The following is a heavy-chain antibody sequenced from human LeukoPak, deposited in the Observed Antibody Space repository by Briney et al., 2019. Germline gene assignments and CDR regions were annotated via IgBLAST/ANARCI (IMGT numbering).Heavy chain of an antibody. CDR1: GVTFSSDA. CDR2: ISSYGGST. Sequence: PGGSQRLSCSASGVTFSSDAMHWVRQAPGKGLEYVSGISSYGGSTYYAVSVKGRFTISRDNSKNTVYLQMSSLRAEDTAVYYCVKDLFREGSGVLWYWGQGTLVTVSS. D-gene: IGHD3-10*01. CDR3: VKDLFREGSGVLWY. J-gene: IGHJ4*02. V-gene: IGHV3-64D*06.